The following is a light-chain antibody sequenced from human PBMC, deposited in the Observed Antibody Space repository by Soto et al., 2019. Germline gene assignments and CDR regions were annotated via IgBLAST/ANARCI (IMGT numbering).Light chain of an antibody. Sequence: QSALTQPAAVSGSPGQSITISCTGTSSDVGGYNYVSWYQQHPGKAPKLMIYEVSNRPSGVSNRFSGSKSGNKASLTISGLQAEDEDDYYCSSYTSSSPPYVFGTGTKVTVL. J-gene: IGLJ1*01. V-gene: IGLV2-14*01. CDR2: EVS. CDR1: SSDVGGYNY. CDR3: SSYTSSSPPYV.